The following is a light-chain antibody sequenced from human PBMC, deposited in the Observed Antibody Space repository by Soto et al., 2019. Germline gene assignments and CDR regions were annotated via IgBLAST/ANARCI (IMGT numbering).Light chain of an antibody. Sequence: EIVMTQSTASLSASPGETATLSCRASQSISNSLAWYQQKPGQAPSLLIYGASTRATGIPARFSGSGSGTEFTLTISSLQSEDSALYYCQQYSNWPPRTLGQGTKLEIK. J-gene: IGKJ2*01. V-gene: IGKV3-15*01. CDR3: QQYSNWPPRT. CDR1: QSISNS. CDR2: GAS.